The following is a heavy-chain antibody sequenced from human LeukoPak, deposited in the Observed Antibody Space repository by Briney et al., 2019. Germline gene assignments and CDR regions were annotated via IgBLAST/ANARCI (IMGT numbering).Heavy chain of an antibody. J-gene: IGHJ4*02. CDR3: TTDPGRGLRGY. CDR1: GFTFSNAW. Sequence: GGSLRLSCAASGFTFSNAWMTWVRQAPGKGVEWVGHIKSKTDGGTTDYAAPVKGRFTITRDDSKNTLYLQINSLKTEDRAIYYFTTDPGRGLRGYWGQGTLVTVSS. CDR2: IKSKTDGGTT. V-gene: IGHV3-15*01. D-gene: IGHD3-10*01.